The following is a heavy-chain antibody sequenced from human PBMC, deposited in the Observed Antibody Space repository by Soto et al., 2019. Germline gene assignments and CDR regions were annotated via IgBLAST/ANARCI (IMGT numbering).Heavy chain of an antibody. V-gene: IGHV4-59*01. D-gene: IGHD6-25*01. CDR3: GSVRPSGYVLS. CDR1: GGSLGSYY. J-gene: IGHJ5*02. CDR2: VYFSGNT. Sequence: DTLSLTCTVSGGSLGSYYWTWIRQSPGKGLEWIGYVYFSGNTNYNPSLKSRVTISIDTSKNQFSLRLASVTAADTAFYYCGSVRPSGYVLSWGQGTLVTVSS.